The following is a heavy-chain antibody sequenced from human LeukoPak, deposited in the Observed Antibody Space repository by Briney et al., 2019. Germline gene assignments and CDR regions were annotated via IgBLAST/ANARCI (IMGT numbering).Heavy chain of an antibody. J-gene: IGHJ4*02. CDR2: ISSSSSTI. Sequence: GGSLRLSCAASGFTFSSYSMNWVRQAPGKGLEWVSYISSSSSTIYYADSVKGRFTISRGNAKNSLYLQMNSLRDEDTAVYYCARELPMVRGAVDYWGQGTLVTVSS. CDR3: ARELPMVRGAVDY. D-gene: IGHD3-10*01. V-gene: IGHV3-48*02. CDR1: GFTFSSYS.